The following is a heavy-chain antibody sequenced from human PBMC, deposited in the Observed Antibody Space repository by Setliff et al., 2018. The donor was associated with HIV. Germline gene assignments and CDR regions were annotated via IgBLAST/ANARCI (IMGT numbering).Heavy chain of an antibody. CDR1: GDPISSGNYY. CDR3: SRGPPFDR. J-gene: IGHJ2*01. CDR2: ITNTGAT. V-gene: IGHV4-61*02. Sequence: SETLSLTCTVSGDPISSGNYYWTWIRQPAGKALEWIGRITNTGATEYNPSLKSRVTVSVDTSQNQFSLKLTSVTAADTATYFCSRGPPFDRWGRGTLVTVSS.